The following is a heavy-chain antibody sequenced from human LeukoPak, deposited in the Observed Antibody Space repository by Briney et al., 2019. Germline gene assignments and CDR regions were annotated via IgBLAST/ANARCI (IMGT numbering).Heavy chain of an antibody. CDR1: GFTFSSYA. V-gene: IGHV3-23*01. J-gene: IGHJ4*02. CDR2: ISGSGGST. Sequence: GGSLRLSYAASGFTFSSYAMSWVRQAPGKGLEWVSAISGSGGSTYYADSVKGRFTISRDNSKNTLYLQMNSLRAEDTAVYYCAKVSSYYDFWSGSHFDYWGQGTLVTVSS. CDR3: AKVSSYYDFWSGSHFDY. D-gene: IGHD3-3*01.